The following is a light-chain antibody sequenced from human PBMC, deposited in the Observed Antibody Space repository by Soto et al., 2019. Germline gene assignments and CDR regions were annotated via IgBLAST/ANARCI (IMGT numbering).Light chain of an antibody. Sequence: EIVLTQSPGTLSLSPGERATLSCRASQSFSSSDLAWYQQRPGQAPRLLIYGVSNRATGIPDRFSGSGSGIAFTLTISSLETEDFAVYYCQQYGVSRTFGQGTKVEIK. CDR1: QSFSSSD. CDR2: GVS. V-gene: IGKV3-20*01. CDR3: QQYGVSRT. J-gene: IGKJ1*01.